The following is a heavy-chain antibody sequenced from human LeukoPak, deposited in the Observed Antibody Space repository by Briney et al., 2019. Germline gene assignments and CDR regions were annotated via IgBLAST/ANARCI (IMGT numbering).Heavy chain of an antibody. D-gene: IGHD6-19*01. Sequence: ASVKVSCKASGYTFTSYGISWVRQATGQGLEWMGWMNPNSGNTGYAQKFQGRVTMTRNTSISTAYMELSSLRSEDTAVYYCARSVAGSYYYYMDVWGKGTTVTVSS. CDR2: MNPNSGNT. J-gene: IGHJ6*03. CDR3: ARSVAGSYYYYMDV. V-gene: IGHV1-8*02. CDR1: GYTFTSYG.